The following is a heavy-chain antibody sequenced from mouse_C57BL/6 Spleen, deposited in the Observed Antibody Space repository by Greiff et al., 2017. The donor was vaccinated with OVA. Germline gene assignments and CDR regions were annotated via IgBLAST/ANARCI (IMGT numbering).Heavy chain of an antibody. V-gene: IGHV1-61*01. CDR1: GYTFTSYW. Sequence: QVQLQQPGAELVRPGSSVKLSCKASGYTFTSYWMDWVKQRPGQGLEWIGNIYPSDSETHYNQKFKDKATLTVDKSSSTAYMQLSSLTSEDSAVYYCARDYLYAMDYWGQGTSVTVSS. CDR3: ARDYLYAMDY. D-gene: IGHD5-5*01. J-gene: IGHJ4*01. CDR2: IYPSDSET.